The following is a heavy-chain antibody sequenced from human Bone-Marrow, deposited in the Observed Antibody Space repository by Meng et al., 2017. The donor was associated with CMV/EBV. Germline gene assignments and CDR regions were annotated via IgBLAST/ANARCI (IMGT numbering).Heavy chain of an antibody. J-gene: IGHJ6*02. Sequence: ESLKISCTVSGGSISSYYWSWIRQPPGKGLEWIGYIYYSGSTNYNPSLKSRVTISVDTSKNQFSLKLSSVTAADTAVYYCARDISSSWDRGGGMDVWGQGTTVTVSS. D-gene: IGHD6-13*01. CDR3: ARDISSSWDRGGGMDV. CDR1: GGSISSYY. V-gene: IGHV4-59*12. CDR2: IYYSGST.